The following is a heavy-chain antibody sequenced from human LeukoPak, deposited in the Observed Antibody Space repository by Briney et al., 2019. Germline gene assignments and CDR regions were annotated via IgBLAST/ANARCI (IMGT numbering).Heavy chain of an antibody. CDR2: IYHSGSA. V-gene: IGHV4-4*02. Sequence: SGTLSLTCAVSGGSISISNWWCWVRQPPGKGLEWIGEIYHSGSANYNPSLKSRVTISVDKSKNQFSLKLNSVTAADTAVYYCARWSGVVGTARGWYFDLWGRGTLVTVSS. D-gene: IGHD1-26*01. J-gene: IGHJ2*01. CDR1: GGSISISNW. CDR3: ARWSGVVGTARGWYFDL.